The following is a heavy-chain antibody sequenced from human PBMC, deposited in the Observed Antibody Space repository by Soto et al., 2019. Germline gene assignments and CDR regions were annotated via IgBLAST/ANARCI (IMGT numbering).Heavy chain of an antibody. Sequence: PSETLSLTCTVSGGSISSGDYYWSWIRQPPGKGLEWIGYIYYSGSTYYNPSLKSRVTISVDTSKNQFSLKLSSVTAADTAVYYCARDCSGGSCYSGTDYWGQGTLVTVSS. V-gene: IGHV4-30-4*01. CDR2: IYYSGST. CDR3: ARDCSGGSCYSGTDY. J-gene: IGHJ4*02. D-gene: IGHD2-15*01. CDR1: GGSISSGDYY.